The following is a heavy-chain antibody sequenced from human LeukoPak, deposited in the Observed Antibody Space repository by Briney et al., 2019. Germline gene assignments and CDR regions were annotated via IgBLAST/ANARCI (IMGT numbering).Heavy chain of an antibody. CDR3: ARNSGWYGVS. D-gene: IGHD6-19*01. V-gene: IGHV3-53*01. CDR1: GGSISSYY. CDR2: DYSGGDT. J-gene: IGHJ4*02. Sequence: ETLSLTCTVSGGSISSYYWSWVRQAPGKGLEWVSSVDYSGGDTHYADSVMGRFTISRDNSKNTLYLQLNSLSADDTAVYYCARNSGWYGVSWGQGTLVTVSS.